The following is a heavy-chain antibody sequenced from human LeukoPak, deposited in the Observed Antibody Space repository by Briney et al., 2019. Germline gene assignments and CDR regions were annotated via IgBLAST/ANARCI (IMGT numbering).Heavy chain of an antibody. Sequence: TPSETLSLTCTVSGGSISSSSYYWGWIRQPPGKGLEWIGYIYYSGSTNYNSSFKSRVTISVDTSKNQFSLKLSSVIAADTAVYHCARVPQRRYFDWLPPFYFDSWGQGALVTVSS. CDR1: GGSISSSSYY. V-gene: IGHV4-61*05. CDR3: ARVPQRRYFDWLPPFYFDS. CDR2: IYYSGST. J-gene: IGHJ4*02. D-gene: IGHD3-9*01.